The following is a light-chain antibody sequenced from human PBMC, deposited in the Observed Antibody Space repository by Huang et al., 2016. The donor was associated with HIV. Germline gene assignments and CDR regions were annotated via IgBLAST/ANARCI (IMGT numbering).Light chain of an antibody. CDR2: DAS. Sequence: EIVLTQSPATLSLSPGERAPLSCRASQSVSSHLAWYQQKPGQAPRLLIYDASNRATGVPARFSGSGSGADFTLTISSREPEDFAVYYCQQRSNWPPYTFGQGTNLDIK. J-gene: IGKJ2*01. CDR1: QSVSSH. CDR3: QQRSNWPPYT. V-gene: IGKV3-11*01.